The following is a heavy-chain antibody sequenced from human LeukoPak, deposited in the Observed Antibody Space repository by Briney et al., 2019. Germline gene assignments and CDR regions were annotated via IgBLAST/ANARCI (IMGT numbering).Heavy chain of an antibody. V-gene: IGHV3-23*01. J-gene: IGHJ5*02. Sequence: GGSLRLSCAASGFTFSSYAMSWVRQAPGKGLEWVSAISGSGGSTYYADSVKGRFTISRDNSKNTLYLQMNSLRAEDTAVYYCATELEIFGVVPGIVPWGQGTLVTVSS. CDR2: ISGSGGST. CDR1: GFTFSSYA. CDR3: ATELEIFGVVPGIVP. D-gene: IGHD3-3*01.